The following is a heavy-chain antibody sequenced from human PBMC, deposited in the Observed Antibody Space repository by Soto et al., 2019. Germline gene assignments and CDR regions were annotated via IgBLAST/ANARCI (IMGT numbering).Heavy chain of an antibody. V-gene: IGHV1-18*01. CDR1: GYTFTNYG. CDR2: ISAYNGNT. J-gene: IGHJ5*02. Sequence: ASVKVSCKASGYTFTNYGISWVRQAPGQGLEWMGWISAYNGNTNYAQKLQGRVTMTTDTSTSTAYMELRSLRSDDTAVYYCARDCPAPPATPNNWFDPWGQGTLVTVSS. D-gene: IGHD2-2*02. CDR3: ARDCPAPPATPNNWFDP.